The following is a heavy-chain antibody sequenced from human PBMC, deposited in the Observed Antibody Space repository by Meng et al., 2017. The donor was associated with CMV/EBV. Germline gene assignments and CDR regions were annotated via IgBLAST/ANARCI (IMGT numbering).Heavy chain of an antibody. CDR2: ISAYNGNT. CDR1: GYTFTSYG. J-gene: IGHJ6*02. Sequence: ASVKVSCKASGYTFTSYGISWVRQAPGQGLEWMGWISAYNGNTNYAQKFQGRVTMTRDTSISTAYMELSRLRSDDTAVYYCAREEAYYYGMDVWGQGTTVTVSS. CDR3: AREEAYYYGMDV. V-gene: IGHV1-18*01.